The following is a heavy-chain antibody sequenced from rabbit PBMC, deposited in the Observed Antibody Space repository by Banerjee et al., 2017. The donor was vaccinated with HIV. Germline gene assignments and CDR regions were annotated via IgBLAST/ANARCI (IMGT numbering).Heavy chain of an antibody. CDR2: IDTSSVNT. V-gene: IGHV1S45*01. D-gene: IGHD6-1*01. CDR3: ARGEHFSVGFSAFAIYLDL. Sequence: QEQLVESGGDLVKPGASLTLTCTASGFDFSSSYYMCWVRQAPGKGLELIACIDTSSVNTADATWAKGRFTISKTSSTTVTLQMTSLTAADTATYFCARGEHFSVGFSAFAIYLDLWGPGTLVTVS. CDR1: GFDFSSSYY. J-gene: IGHJ4*01.